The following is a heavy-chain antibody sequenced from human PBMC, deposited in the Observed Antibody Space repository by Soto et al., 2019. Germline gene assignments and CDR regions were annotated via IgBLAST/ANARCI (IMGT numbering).Heavy chain of an antibody. CDR3: ARDRQDYDLWSGYENEGPYGMDV. CDR2: INHSGGT. V-gene: IGHV4-34*01. CDR1: SVSLSGHY. D-gene: IGHD3-3*01. J-gene: IGHJ6*02. Sequence: QVHLQQWGAGLLKPSETLSLTCTVYSVSLSGHYWTWIREARGKGLEWIGEINHSGGTNYNSSLKSRVTISLDTSKNQFSLILLSVTAADTAMYYCARDRQDYDLWSGYENEGPYGMDVRGQGTTVTVSS.